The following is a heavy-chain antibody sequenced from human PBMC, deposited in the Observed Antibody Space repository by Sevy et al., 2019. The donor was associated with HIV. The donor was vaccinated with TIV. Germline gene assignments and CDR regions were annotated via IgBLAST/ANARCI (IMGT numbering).Heavy chain of an antibody. V-gene: IGHV3-23*01. CDR1: GFSFDSYG. CDR3: AEGGGGHYDPDEIAYYFYYYNMDV. D-gene: IGHD3-22*01. Sequence: GGSLRLSCAVSGFSFDSYGMTWVRQAPGKGLEWVSAISGSGTRTYYADSVKGRFIISRDNSKNTLDLHMNSLRAEDTAIYYCAEGGGGHYDPDEIAYYFYYYNMDVWGKGTTVTVSS. CDR2: ISGSGTRT. J-gene: IGHJ6*03.